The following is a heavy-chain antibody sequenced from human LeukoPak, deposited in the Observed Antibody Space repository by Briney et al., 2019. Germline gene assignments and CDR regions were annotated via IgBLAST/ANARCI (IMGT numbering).Heavy chain of an antibody. D-gene: IGHD4-17*01. J-gene: IGHJ4*02. CDR2: ISGSGGST. CDR3: AKDRTTVTTVAGYFDY. CDR1: GFTFSSYA. Sequence: PGGSLRLSCAAPGFTFSSYAMSWVRQAPGKGLEWVSAISGSGGSTYYADSVKGRFTISRDNSKNTLYLQMNSLRAEDTAVYYCAKDRTTVTTVAGYFDYWGQGTLVTVSS. V-gene: IGHV3-23*01.